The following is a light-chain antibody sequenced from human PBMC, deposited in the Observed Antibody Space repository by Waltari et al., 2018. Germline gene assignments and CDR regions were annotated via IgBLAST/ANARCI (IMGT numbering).Light chain of an antibody. Sequence: EIVLTQSPASLSLSPGDRATLSCRASQSVGRTLAWYQQRPGQAPRLLIYDASARATGIPDRFSGSGSGTDFSLTISRLETEDFAVYYCQKYGTRPATFGQGTKVEVK. V-gene: IGKV3-20*01. CDR2: DAS. CDR3: QKYGTRPAT. J-gene: IGKJ1*01. CDR1: QSVGRT.